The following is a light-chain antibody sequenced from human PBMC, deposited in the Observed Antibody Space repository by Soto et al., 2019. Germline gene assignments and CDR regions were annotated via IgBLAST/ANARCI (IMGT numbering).Light chain of an antibody. CDR2: GGS. V-gene: IGKV1-5*01. CDR1: QSISVY. CDR3: HQYATSSPT. J-gene: IGKJ2*01. Sequence: DIQMTQSPSTLSASVGDRVTITCRASQSISVYLAWYQQRPREAPKLLIYGGSSLESGVPSRFSGSGSGTEFTLTISSLQTTDFATYYCHQYATSSPTFGPGTKLES.